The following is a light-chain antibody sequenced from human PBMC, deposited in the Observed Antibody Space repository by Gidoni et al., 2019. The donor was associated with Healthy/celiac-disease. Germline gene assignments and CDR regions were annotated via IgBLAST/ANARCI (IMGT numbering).Light chain of an antibody. J-gene: IGKJ1*01. Sequence: EIVMTQSPATLSVSPGERATISCSASQSVSSNLAWYQQKPGQAPRLLIYGASTRATGIPARFSGSGSGTEFTLTISSLQSEDFAVYYCQQYNNWRTFGQGTKVEIK. CDR1: QSVSSN. CDR3: QQYNNWRT. V-gene: IGKV3-15*01. CDR2: GAS.